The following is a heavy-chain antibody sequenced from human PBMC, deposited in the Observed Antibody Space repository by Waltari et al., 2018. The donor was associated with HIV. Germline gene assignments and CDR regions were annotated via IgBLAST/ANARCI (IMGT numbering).Heavy chain of an antibody. V-gene: IGHV3-15*01. J-gene: IGHJ4*02. CDR1: GFHLTKAW. CDR2: IKSEDDGGTT. CDR3: TSTGGGITDY. Sequence: EVQLVETGGGRVKPGESLRLSCAASGFHLTKAWMSWVRQAPGKGLEWVGRIKSEDDGGTTDYAAPVKGRFTISRDDSKNALYLQMNSLKTEDTALYYCTSTGGGITDYWGQGTLVTVSS. D-gene: IGHD2-15*01.